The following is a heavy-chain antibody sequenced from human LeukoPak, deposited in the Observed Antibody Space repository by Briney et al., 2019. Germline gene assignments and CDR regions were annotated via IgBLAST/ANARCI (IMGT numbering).Heavy chain of an antibody. CDR2: LYRSGST. D-gene: IGHD6-19*01. CDR3: ARSYRQGVAVDFDY. CDR1: GYSISSDYY. Sequence: SETLSLTCAVSGYSISSDYYWGWIRQPPGKGLEWIGSLYRSGSTYYNPSLESRVTISVDTSKNQFSLKLSSVTAADTAVYYCARSYRQGVAVDFDYWGQGTLVTVSS. J-gene: IGHJ4*02. V-gene: IGHV4-38-2*01.